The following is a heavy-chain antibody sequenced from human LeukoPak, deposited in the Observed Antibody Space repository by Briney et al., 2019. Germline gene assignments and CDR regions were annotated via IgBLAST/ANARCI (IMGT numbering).Heavy chain of an antibody. V-gene: IGHV3-74*01. Sequence: GGSLRLSCAAPGFTFNIYWMHWVRQAPGKGLVWVTRVNSDGSGTRYADSVKGRFTISRDNAKNTLYLQMHSLRAEDTAVYYCVRSAYGGEQADYWGQGTLVTVSS. D-gene: IGHD4-23*01. CDR3: VRSAYGGEQADY. CDR2: VNSDGSGT. CDR1: GFTFNIYW. J-gene: IGHJ4*02.